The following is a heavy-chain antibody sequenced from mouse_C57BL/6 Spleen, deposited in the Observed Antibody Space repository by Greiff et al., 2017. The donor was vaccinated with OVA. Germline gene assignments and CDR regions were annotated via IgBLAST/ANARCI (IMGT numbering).Heavy chain of an antibody. Sequence: QVQLKQPGAELVKPGASVKLSCKASGYTFTSYWMHWVKQRPGQGLEWIGMIHPNSGSTNYNEKFKSKATLTVDKSSSTAYMQLSSLTSEDSAVYYCARRGYGSISYYYAMDYWGQGTSVTVSS. J-gene: IGHJ4*01. V-gene: IGHV1-64*01. CDR1: GYTFTSYW. CDR3: ARRGYGSISYYYAMDY. D-gene: IGHD1-1*01. CDR2: IHPNSGST.